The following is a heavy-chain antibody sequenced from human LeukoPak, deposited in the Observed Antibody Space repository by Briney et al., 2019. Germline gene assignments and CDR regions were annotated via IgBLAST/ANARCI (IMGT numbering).Heavy chain of an antibody. CDR2: IYYSGST. J-gene: IGHJ4*02. CDR3: ARHGPIPAAVGGWSFDY. D-gene: IGHD2-2*01. Sequence: PSGTLSLTCTVSGGSISSYYWSWIRQPPGKGLEWIGYIYYSGSTNYNPSLKSRVTISVDTSKNQFSLKLNSVTAADTAVYYCARHGPIPAAVGGWSFDYWGQGTLVTVSS. CDR1: GGSISSYY. V-gene: IGHV4-59*08.